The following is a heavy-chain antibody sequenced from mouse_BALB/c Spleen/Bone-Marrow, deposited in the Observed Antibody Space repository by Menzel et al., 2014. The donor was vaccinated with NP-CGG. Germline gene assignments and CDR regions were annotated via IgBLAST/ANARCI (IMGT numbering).Heavy chain of an antibody. D-gene: IGHD3-2*01. CDR3: ARLRQLGLRTIDY. J-gene: IGHJ2*01. CDR1: GYTFIDYE. Sequence: VQLQQSGAELVRPGASVKLSCKALGYTFIDYEIHWVKQTPVHGLEWIGAIHPGSGGTAYNQKFKGKATLTADKYSXTVYMELSSLTSEDSVVYYCARLRQLGLRTIDYWGQGTTLTVSS. V-gene: IGHV1-15*01. CDR2: IHPGSGGT.